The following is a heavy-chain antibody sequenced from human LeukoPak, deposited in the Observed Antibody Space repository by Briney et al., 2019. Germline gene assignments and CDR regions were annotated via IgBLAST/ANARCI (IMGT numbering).Heavy chain of an antibody. CDR3: ASLAVAGFYDY. J-gene: IGHJ4*02. CDR1: GFTFSSYG. V-gene: IGHV3-30*03. D-gene: IGHD6-19*01. Sequence: GRSLRLSCAASGFTFSSYGMHWVRQAPAKGLEWVAVISYDGSNKYYADSVKGRFTISRDNSKNTLYLQMNSLRAEDTAVYYCASLAVAGFYDYWGQGTLVTVSS. CDR2: ISYDGSNK.